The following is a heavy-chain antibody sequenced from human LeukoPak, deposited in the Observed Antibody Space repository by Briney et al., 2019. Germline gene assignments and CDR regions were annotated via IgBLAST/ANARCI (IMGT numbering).Heavy chain of an antibody. Sequence: GGSLRLSCAASGFTFSSYAMHWVRQAPGKGLEWVAVISYDGSNKYYADSVKGRFTISRDNSKNTLYLQMNSLRAEDTAVYYCARESGGLDYWGQGTLVTVSS. CDR2: ISYDGSNK. CDR3: ARESGGLDY. D-gene: IGHD1-14*01. V-gene: IGHV3-30-3*01. J-gene: IGHJ4*02. CDR1: GFTFSSYA.